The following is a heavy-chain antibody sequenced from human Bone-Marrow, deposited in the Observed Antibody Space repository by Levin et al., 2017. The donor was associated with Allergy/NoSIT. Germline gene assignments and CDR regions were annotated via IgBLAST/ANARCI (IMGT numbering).Heavy chain of an antibody. J-gene: IGHJ4*02. CDR3: ARILPVPAAPRPFFDY. CDR2: INHSGST. Sequence: LSLTCAVYGGSFSGYYWSWIRQPPGKGLEWIGEINHSGSTNYNPSLKSRVTISVDTSKNQFSLKLSSVTAADTAVYYCARILPVPAAPRPFFDYWGQGTLVTVSS. CDR1: GGSFSGYY. D-gene: IGHD2-2*01. V-gene: IGHV4-34*01.